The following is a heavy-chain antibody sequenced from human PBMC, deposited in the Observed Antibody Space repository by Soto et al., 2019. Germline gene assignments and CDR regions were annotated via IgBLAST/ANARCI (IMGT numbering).Heavy chain of an antibody. CDR2: ILPIFGTA. V-gene: IGHV1-69*12. D-gene: IGHD6-19*01. Sequence: QVQLVQSGAEVKKPGSSVKVSCKASGGTFSSYAISWVRQAPGQGLEWMGGILPIFGTANYAQKSQGRVTIAAAESTSAADMEMSSLRSEDTAVYYCARGYSSNYYYGMDVWVQGTTVTVSS. CDR1: GGTFSSYA. J-gene: IGHJ6*02. CDR3: ARGYSSNYYYGMDV.